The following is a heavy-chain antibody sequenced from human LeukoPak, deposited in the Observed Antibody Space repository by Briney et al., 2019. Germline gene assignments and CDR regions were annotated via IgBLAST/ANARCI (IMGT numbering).Heavy chain of an antibody. CDR2: IYYSGST. D-gene: IGHD3-10*01. V-gene: IGHV4-61*01. CDR1: GGSVSSGSYY. J-gene: IGHJ3*02. CDR3: ARYGSGIDAFDI. Sequence: PSETLSLTCTVSGGSVSSGSYYWSWIRQPPGKGLERIGYIYYSGSTNYNPSLKSRVTISVDTSKNQFSLKLSSVTAADTAVYYCARYGSGIDAFDIWGQGTMVTVSS.